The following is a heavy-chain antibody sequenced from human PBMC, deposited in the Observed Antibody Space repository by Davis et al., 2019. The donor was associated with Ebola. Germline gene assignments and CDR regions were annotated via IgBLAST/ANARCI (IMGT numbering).Heavy chain of an antibody. CDR3: ARDRIAAAGTFDY. CDR2: ISSSSSTI. Sequence: GESLKISCAASGFTFSSYSMNWVRQAPGKGLEWVSYISSSSSTIYYADSVKGRFTISRDNAKNSLYLQMNSLRAEDTAVYYCARDRIAAAGTFDYWGQGTLVTVSS. J-gene: IGHJ4*02. D-gene: IGHD6-13*01. CDR1: GFTFSSYS. V-gene: IGHV3-48*04.